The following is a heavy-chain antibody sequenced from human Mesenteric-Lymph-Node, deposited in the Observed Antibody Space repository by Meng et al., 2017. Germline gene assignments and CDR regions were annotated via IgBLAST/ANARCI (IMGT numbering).Heavy chain of an antibody. Sequence: SETLSLTCTVSGGSISSRSYYWGWIRQPPGKGLEWIGSIYDSVNTYYNPSLESRVTISVDTSKNQFSLKLSSVTAADTAVYYCARAVSGGSGSYRWGSHYYYGMDVWGQGTTVTVSS. CDR3: ARAVSGGSGSYRWGSHYYYGMDV. CDR2: IYDSVNT. D-gene: IGHD3-10*01. V-gene: IGHV4-39*07. CDR1: GGSISSRSYY. J-gene: IGHJ6*02.